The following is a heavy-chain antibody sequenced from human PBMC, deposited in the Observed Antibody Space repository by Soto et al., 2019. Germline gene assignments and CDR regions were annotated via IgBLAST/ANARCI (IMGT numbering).Heavy chain of an antibody. V-gene: IGHV4-34*02. D-gene: IGHD6-19*01. J-gene: IGHJ3*01. CDR2: VNHNGRN. Sequence: QLHQQQWGAGLLKPSETLSLTCAVYGGSFSGYFWNWIRQTPGKGLEWIGKVNHNGRNNYNPSLKSRVTISLEMSKNQISLKLTSVTAADTAVYYCARGGSSDWQVAFDFWGQGTMVTVSS. CDR1: GGSFSGYF. CDR3: ARGGSSDWQVAFDF.